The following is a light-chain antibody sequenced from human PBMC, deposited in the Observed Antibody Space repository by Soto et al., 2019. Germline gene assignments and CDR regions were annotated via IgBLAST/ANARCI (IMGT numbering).Light chain of an antibody. CDR1: QSISNW. J-gene: IGKJ1*01. CDR3: QQYNSYWT. CDR2: DAS. Sequence: SASSENIEDRVTITCRASQSISNWLAWYQQRPGKAPKLLIYDASSLQGGVPSRFSGSGSGTEFTLTISSLQPDDFATYYCQQYNSYWTFGQGTKV. V-gene: IGKV1-5*01.